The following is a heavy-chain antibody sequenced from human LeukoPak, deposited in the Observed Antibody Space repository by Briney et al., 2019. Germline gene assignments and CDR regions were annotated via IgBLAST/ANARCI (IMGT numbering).Heavy chain of an antibody. CDR2: IRYYGSNK. D-gene: IGHD2-2*01. V-gene: IGHV3-30*02. CDR1: GFTFSSYG. J-gene: IGHJ4*02. CDR3: AKEYCSSTSCYVSD. Sequence: GGSLRLSCAASGFTFSSYGMHGVRQAPAKGLEWVACIRYYGSNKYSADSVKGRFTISRDNSKTTLYLQMNSLRAEGTAVYYCAKEYCSSTSCYVSDWGQGTLVTVSS.